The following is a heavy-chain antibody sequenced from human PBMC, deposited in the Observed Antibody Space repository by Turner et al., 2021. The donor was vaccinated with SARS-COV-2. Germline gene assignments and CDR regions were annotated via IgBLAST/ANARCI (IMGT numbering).Heavy chain of an antibody. D-gene: IGHD2-2*02. CDR2: IWYDGSNK. Sequence: QVQLVVFAGGAVQPGRSLRPSCAASGFTFGSYGMHWVRQAPGKWLGWVAGIWYDGSNKYYADSVKGRFTNSRDNSKNTLYLQMNSLRAEDTAVYNCAMGGYCSSTSCYTDYYYYGMDVWGQGTTVTVSS. J-gene: IGHJ6*02. CDR3: AMGGYCSSTSCYTDYYYYGMDV. CDR1: GFTFGSYG. V-gene: IGHV3-33*01.